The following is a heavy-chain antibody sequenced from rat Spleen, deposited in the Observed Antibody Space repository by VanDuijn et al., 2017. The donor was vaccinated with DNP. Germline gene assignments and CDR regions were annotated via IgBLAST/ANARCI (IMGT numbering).Heavy chain of an antibody. J-gene: IGHJ2*01. CDR1: GFTFSDYY. V-gene: IGHV5-27*01. Sequence: EVLLVESDGGLVQPGRSLKLSCAVSGFTFSDYYMAWVRQAPTKGLELVAYLSTGGGITYYRDSVKGRFTLSRDNAESTLYLQMDRLRSEDTATYYCATVLFDYWGQGVMVTVSS. CDR2: LSTGGGIT. CDR3: ATVLFDY.